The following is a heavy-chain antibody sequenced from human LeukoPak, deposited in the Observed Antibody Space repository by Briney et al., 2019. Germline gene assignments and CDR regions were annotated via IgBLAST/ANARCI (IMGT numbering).Heavy chain of an antibody. Sequence: PGGSLRLSCAASGFIYSNYWMSWVRQAPGKGLEWVANIKQDGSEKYYVDSLKGRFTISRDNANNSLSLQMNSLRAEDTPVYYCARSMAAASSSYYFDYWGQGTLVTVSS. CDR3: ARSMAAASSSYYFDY. V-gene: IGHV3-7*01. D-gene: IGHD6-13*01. CDR1: GFIYSNYW. J-gene: IGHJ4*02. CDR2: IKQDGSEK.